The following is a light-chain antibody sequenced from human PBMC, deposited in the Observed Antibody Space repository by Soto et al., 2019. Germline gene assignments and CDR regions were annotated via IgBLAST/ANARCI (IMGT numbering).Light chain of an antibody. CDR1: QNIRSY. CDR3: QQLSNYPLT. CDR2: AAS. V-gene: IGKV1-17*01. Sequence: DIQMTQSPSSLSASVGDRVTVTCRASQNIRSYLNWYQQKPGKAPKLLIYAASSLQSGVPSRFSGSGSGTEFTLTISSLQPEDFATYYCQQLSNYPLTFGQGTRLEIK. J-gene: IGKJ5*01.